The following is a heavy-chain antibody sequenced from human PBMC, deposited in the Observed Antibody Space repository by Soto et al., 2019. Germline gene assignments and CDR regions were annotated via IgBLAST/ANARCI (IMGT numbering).Heavy chain of an antibody. V-gene: IGHV4-39*01. CDR3: ARHFSTTSAFDS. CDR2: IYYSGNT. J-gene: IGHJ4*02. D-gene: IGHD6-13*01. Sequence: QLQLQASGPVLVKPSETLSLTCAVSGGSISGSSYYWGWIRQTPGEGLEWIGSIYYSGNTYYNPSLKSRIAMSVDTSQERFSLKLSSVTAADAGVYFCARHFSTTSAFDSWGQGTLVNVSS. CDR1: GGSISGSSYY.